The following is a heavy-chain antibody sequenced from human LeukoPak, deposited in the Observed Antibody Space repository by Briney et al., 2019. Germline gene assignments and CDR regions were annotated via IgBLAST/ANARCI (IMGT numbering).Heavy chain of an antibody. CDR1: GGSISSYY. J-gene: IGHJ6*03. CDR2: IQYSGST. CDR3: ARDISGYSSGWYGGTDYYYMDV. V-gene: IGHV4-59*01. Sequence: NPSETLSLTCTVSGGSISSYYWSWIRQPPGKGLEWIGYIQYSGSTNYNPSLKSRVTISVDTSKNQFPLKLSSVTAADTAVYYCARDISGYSSGWYGGTDYYYMDVWGKGTTVTVSS. D-gene: IGHD6-19*01.